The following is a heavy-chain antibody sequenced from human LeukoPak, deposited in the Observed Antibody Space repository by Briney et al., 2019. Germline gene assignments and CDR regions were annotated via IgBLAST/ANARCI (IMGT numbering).Heavy chain of an antibody. CDR3: ARDIAGATKGGWFDT. D-gene: IGHD1-26*01. CDR2: MNPNSGNT. J-gene: IGHJ5*02. V-gene: IGHV1-8*01. CDR1: GYTFTNYD. Sequence: ASVKVSCKASGYTFTNYDINWVRQATGQGLEWMVWMNPNSGNTGYAQKFQGRVTMTRNTSISTAYMELSSLKSEDTALYYCARDIAGATKGGWFDTWGQGTPVTVSS.